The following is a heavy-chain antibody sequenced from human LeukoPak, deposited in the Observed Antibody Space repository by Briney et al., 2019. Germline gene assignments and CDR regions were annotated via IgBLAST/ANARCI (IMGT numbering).Heavy chain of an antibody. J-gene: IGHJ3*02. CDR3: ARGRTTYYHDSSGYYREAYDI. Sequence: SETLSLTCTVSGGSISSHYWSWFRQPPGQGLEWIGYMYYSGITNYNPSLESRVTISVDTSKNQISLKLRSVTAADTAVYYCARGRTTYYHDSSGYYREAYDIWGQGTMVTVSS. CDR2: MYYSGIT. CDR1: GGSISSHY. D-gene: IGHD3-22*01. V-gene: IGHV4-59*11.